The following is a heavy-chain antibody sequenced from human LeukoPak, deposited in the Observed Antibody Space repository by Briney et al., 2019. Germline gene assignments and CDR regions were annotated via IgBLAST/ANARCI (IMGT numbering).Heavy chain of an antibody. CDR3: ASENYGSGSLNY. CDR1: GGSISGYY. V-gene: IGHV4-59*08. J-gene: IGHJ4*02. D-gene: IGHD3-10*01. Sequence: PSETLSLTCTFSGGSISGYYWTWLRQPPGKGLEWLGCNYYSGTTHYNPALESRVTISIDTSRNHFSLRLSSVTAADTAVYHCASENYGSGSLNYWGQGTLVSVSS. CDR2: NYYSGTT.